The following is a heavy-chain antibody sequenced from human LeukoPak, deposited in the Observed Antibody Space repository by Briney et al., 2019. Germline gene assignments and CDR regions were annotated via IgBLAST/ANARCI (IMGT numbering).Heavy chain of an antibody. CDR3: ARQLGYCSDGSCYFDS. CDR2: ISNNGGAT. V-gene: IGHV3-23*01. J-gene: IGHJ4*02. CDR1: GVTFSNYA. Sequence: PGGSLRLSCAASGVTFSNYAMSWVRQAPGRGLEWVSAISNNGGATYYADSVKGRYTISRDNSKNTLFVQMSSLRAEDTAVYHCARQLGYCSDGSCYFDSWGQGTLVTVSS. D-gene: IGHD2-15*01.